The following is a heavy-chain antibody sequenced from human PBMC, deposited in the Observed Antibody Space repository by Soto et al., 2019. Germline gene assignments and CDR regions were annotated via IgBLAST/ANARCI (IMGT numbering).Heavy chain of an antibody. CDR1: GGSFSGYY. Sequence: PSETLSLTCAVYGGSFSGYYWSWIRQPPGKGLEWFGEINHSGSTNYNPSLKSRVTISVDTSKNHFSLKLSSVTAADTAVYYCARGIRLRRLAAAYYRPPWFDPWGQGTLVTVSS. CDR2: INHSGST. V-gene: IGHV4-34*01. CDR3: ARGIRLRRLAAAYYRPPWFDP. D-gene: IGHD6-13*01. J-gene: IGHJ5*02.